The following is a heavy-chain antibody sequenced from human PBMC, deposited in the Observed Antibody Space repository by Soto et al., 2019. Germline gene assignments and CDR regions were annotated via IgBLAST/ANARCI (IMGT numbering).Heavy chain of an antibody. CDR2: INPDNGDT. CDR3: ARHSGYDYVFDY. D-gene: IGHD5-12*01. J-gene: IGHJ4*02. CDR1: GYTFTGYY. V-gene: IGHV1-2*02. Sequence: ASVKVSCKASGYTFTGYYIHWVRQAPGQGLEWVGWINPDNGDTNYAQKLQGRVSMTRDTSTSTAYMELSSLRFDDTAVYYCARHSGYDYVFDYWGQGTLVTVSS.